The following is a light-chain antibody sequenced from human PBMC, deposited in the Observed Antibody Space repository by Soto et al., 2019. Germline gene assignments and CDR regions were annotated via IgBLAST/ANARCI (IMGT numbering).Light chain of an antibody. CDR1: QGISSY. CDR2: AAS. Sequence: IQLTQSPSSLSASVGDRVTITCRASQGISSYLAWYQQEPGKAPKLLIYAASTLQSGVPSRFSGSGSGTDFTLTISSLQPADFATYYCQQVNSYPRTFGQGTKVEIK. J-gene: IGKJ1*01. V-gene: IGKV1-9*01. CDR3: QQVNSYPRT.